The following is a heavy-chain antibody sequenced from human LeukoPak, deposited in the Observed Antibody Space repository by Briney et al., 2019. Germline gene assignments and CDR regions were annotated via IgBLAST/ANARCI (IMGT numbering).Heavy chain of an antibody. J-gene: IGHJ5*02. CDR2: INHSGST. D-gene: IGHD6-13*01. V-gene: IGHV4-34*01. Sequence: SETLSLTCAVYGGSFSGYYWSWIRQPPGKGLEWIGEINHSGSTNYNPSLKSRVTISVDASKNQFSLKLSSVTAADTAVYYCARVSSSWYPVNWFDPWGQGTLVTVSS. CDR3: ARVSSSWYPVNWFDP. CDR1: GGSFSGYY.